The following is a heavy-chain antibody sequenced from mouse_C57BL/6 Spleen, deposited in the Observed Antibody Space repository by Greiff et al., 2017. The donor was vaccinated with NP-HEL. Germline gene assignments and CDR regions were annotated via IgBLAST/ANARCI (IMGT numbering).Heavy chain of an antibody. CDR2: IDPNSGGT. D-gene: IGHD2-3*01. Sequence: QVQLQQPGAELVKPGASVKLSCKASGYTFTSYWLHWVKQRPGRGLEWIGRIDPNSGGTKYNEKVKSKATLTVDKASSTAYLQLSSLTSEDSAVYECARRGDGYYEYYFDYWGQGTTLTVSS. V-gene: IGHV1-72*01. J-gene: IGHJ2*01. CDR1: GYTFTSYW. CDR3: ARRGDGYYEYYFDY.